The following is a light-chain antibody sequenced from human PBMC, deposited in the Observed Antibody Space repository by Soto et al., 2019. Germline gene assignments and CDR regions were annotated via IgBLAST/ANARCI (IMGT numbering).Light chain of an antibody. CDR2: SNY. J-gene: IGLJ1*01. V-gene: IGLV1-44*01. CDR3: SAWDASLNGYV. Sequence: QSVVTQPASASGTPGQRVTISCSGSSSNIGSKTVNWYQQLPGTAPKLLIYSNYQRPSGVPDRFSGSKSGTSASLAISGLQSEDEADYYCSAWDASLNGYVFGTGTKVTVL. CDR1: SSNIGSKT.